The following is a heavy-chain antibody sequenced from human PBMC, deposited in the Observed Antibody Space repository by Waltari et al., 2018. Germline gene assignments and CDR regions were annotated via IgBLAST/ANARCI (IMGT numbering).Heavy chain of an antibody. CDR2: VYVTGTT. CDR1: GGSISSGNSY. J-gene: IGHJ4*02. V-gene: IGHV4-61*02. CDR3: ARGGNYYDSSGYPLDY. Sequence: QVQLQESGPGLVKPSQTLSLPCTVSGGSISSGNSYWSWIRQPAGKGLEWIGHVYVTGTTNYNPALMCRVTISVATSKNQFSLKLNSVTAADTAMYYCARGGNYYDSSGYPLDYWGQGTLVTVSS. D-gene: IGHD3-22*01.